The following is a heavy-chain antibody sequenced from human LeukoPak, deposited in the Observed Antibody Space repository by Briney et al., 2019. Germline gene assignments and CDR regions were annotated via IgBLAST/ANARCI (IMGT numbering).Heavy chain of an antibody. J-gene: IGHJ4*02. V-gene: IGHV3-53*01. CDR2: IYSDGST. D-gene: IGHD2-2*01. CDR3: ARGRRYCSNTNCYAELDY. Sequence: GGSLRLSCAASGFAVSSNMSWVRQAPGKGLEWVSIIYSDGSTYYADSVKGRLTVSRDNSRNTLYLQMDSLRAEDTAVYYCARGRRYCSNTNCYAELDYWGQGTLVTVSS. CDR1: GFAVSSN.